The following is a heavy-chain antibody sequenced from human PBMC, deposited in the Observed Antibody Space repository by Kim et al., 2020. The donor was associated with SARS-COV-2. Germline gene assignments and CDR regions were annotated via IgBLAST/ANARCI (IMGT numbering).Heavy chain of an antibody. CDR2: ISYDGSNK. D-gene: IGHD6-19*01. Sequence: GGSLRLSCAASGFTFSSYGMHWVRQAPGKGLEWVAVISYDGSNKYYADSVKGRFTISRDNSKNTLYLQMNSLRAEDTAVYYCAKDSVAGTTSAFDYWGQG. CDR1: GFTFSSYG. CDR3: AKDSVAGTTSAFDY. V-gene: IGHV3-30*18. J-gene: IGHJ4*02.